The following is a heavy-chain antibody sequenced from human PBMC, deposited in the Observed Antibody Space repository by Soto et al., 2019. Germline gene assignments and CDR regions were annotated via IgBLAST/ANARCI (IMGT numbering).Heavy chain of an antibody. CDR1: GFTFSSYA. CDR3: AKDTDSNYVNWFDP. D-gene: IGHD4-4*01. J-gene: IGHJ5*02. V-gene: IGHV3-23*01. CDR2: ISGSGGTT. Sequence: PGGSLRLSCAASGFTFSSYAMSWVRQAPGKGLEWVSAISGSGGTTYYADSVKGRFTISRDNYKNTLYLQLNSLRAEDTAVYYCAKDTDSNYVNWFDPWGQGTLVTVSS.